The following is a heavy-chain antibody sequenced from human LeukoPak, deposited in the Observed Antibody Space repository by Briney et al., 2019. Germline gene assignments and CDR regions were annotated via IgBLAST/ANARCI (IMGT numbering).Heavy chain of an antibody. CDR2: INPNSGGT. CDR1: GYTFTGYY. D-gene: IGHD3-22*01. V-gene: IGHV1-2*02. CDR3: ARDKKYYYDSSGRLDY. J-gene: IGHJ4*02. Sequence: ASVKVSCKASGYTFTGYYMHWVRQAPGQGLEWMGWINPNSGGTNYAQKLQGRVTMTTDTSTSTAYMELRSLRSDDTAVYYCARDKKYYYDSSGRLDYWGQGTLVTVSS.